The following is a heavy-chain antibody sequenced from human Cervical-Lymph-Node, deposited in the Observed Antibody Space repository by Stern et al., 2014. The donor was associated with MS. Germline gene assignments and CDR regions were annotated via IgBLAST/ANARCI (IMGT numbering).Heavy chain of an antibody. CDR3: AALVRGSYFY. V-gene: IGHV5-51*01. D-gene: IGHD1-26*01. J-gene: IGHJ4*02. CDR2: IYPGDSDT. Sequence: VQLVESGGGMKKPGGSLKISCEGSGFSFTLYWIGWVRQVPGKGLEWRRIIYPGDSDTRCSPSFQGQVTISADKSNSPAYLQWSSLKASDTAMYYCAALVRGSYFYWGQGTLVTVSS. CDR1: GFSFTLYW.